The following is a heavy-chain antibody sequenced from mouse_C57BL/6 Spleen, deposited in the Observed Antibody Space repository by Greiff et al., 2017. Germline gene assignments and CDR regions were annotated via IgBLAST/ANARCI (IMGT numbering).Heavy chain of an antibody. D-gene: IGHD1-1*01. CDR3: AGGDYGSSIIVDY. CDR2: INPNNGGT. Sequence: VQLQQSGPELVKPGASVKMSCKASGYTFTDYNMHWVKQSHGKSLEWIGYINPNNGGTSYNQKFKGKATLTVNKSSSTAYMELRSLTSEDSAVYYCAGGDYGSSIIVDYWGQGTTLTVSS. J-gene: IGHJ2*01. V-gene: IGHV1-22*01. CDR1: GYTFTDYN.